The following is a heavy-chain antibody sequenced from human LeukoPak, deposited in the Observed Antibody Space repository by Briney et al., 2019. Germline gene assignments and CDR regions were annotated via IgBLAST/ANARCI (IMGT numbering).Heavy chain of an antibody. V-gene: IGHV1-8*03. D-gene: IGHD4-23*01. J-gene: IGHJ4*02. CDR3: ARGADYGGIYYFDY. CDR2: MNPNSGNT. CDR1: GYTFTSYD. Sequence: GASVKVSCKASGYTFTSYDINWVRQATGQGLEWMGWMNPNSGNTGYAQRFQGRVTITRNTSISTAYMELSSLRSEDTAVYYCARGADYGGIYYFDYWGQGTLVTVSS.